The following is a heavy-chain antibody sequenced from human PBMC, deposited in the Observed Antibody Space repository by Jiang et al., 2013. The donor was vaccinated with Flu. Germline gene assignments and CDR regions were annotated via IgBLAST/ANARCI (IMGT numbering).Heavy chain of an antibody. J-gene: IGHJ5*02. CDR3: AKDMRVVGATWSIWRGFDP. V-gene: IGHV3-43*01. CDR1: GFTFDDYT. D-gene: IGHD1-26*01. CDR2: ISWDGGST. Sequence: VQLLESGGVVVQPGGSLRLSCAASGFTFDDYTMHWVRQAPGKGLEWVSLISWDGGSTYYADSVKGRFTISRDNSKNSLYLQMNSLRTEDTALYYCAKDMRVVGATWSIWRGFDPWGQGTLVTVSS.